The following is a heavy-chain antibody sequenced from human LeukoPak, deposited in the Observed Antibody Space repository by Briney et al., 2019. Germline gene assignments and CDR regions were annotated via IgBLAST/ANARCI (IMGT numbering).Heavy chain of an antibody. J-gene: IGHJ4*02. CDR1: GFTFSSYE. CDR3: ARVSAAATREDSDY. CDR2: ISSSGSTI. V-gene: IGHV3-48*03. Sequence: PGGSLRLSCAASGFTFSSYEMNWVRQAPGKGLEWVSYISSSGSTIYYADSVKGRFTISRDNAKNSLYLQMNSLRAEDTAVYYCARVSAAATREDSDYWGQGTLVTVSS. D-gene: IGHD6-13*01.